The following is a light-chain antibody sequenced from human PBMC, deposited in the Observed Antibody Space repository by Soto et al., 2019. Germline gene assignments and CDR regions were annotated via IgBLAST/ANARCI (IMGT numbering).Light chain of an antibody. J-gene: IGLJ1*01. CDR3: TSYAGSNTYV. CDR2: EVV. CDR1: KNDIGVYAF. Sequence: QSALTQPPSASGSPGQSVTISCTGTKNDIGVYAFVSWYQHHPGKAPRLIIYEVVQRPSGVPDPFSGSNSGNTASLTVSGLQAYDEADYFCTSYAGSNTYVFGSGTKLTV. V-gene: IGLV2-8*01.